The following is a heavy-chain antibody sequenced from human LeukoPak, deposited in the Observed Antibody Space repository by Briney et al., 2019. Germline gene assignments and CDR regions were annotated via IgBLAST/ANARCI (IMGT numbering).Heavy chain of an antibody. Sequence: GGSLRLSCAASGFTFSSYGMSWVRQAPGKGLEWVSAISGSGGSTYYADSVKGRFTISRDNSKNTLYLQMSSLRAEDTAVYYCAKGAPPGIAAAGTYYWGQGTLVTVSS. D-gene: IGHD6-13*01. CDR1: GFTFSSYG. J-gene: IGHJ4*02. CDR3: AKGAPPGIAAAGTYY. V-gene: IGHV3-23*01. CDR2: ISGSGGST.